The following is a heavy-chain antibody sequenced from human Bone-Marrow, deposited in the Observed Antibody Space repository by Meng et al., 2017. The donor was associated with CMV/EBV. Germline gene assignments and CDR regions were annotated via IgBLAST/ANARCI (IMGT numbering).Heavy chain of an antibody. Sequence: AQLVESAGXXXXXGXSLXLSCAASGFTCSSYSMNWVRQAPGKGLEWVSSISSSSSYIYYADSVKGRFTISRDNAKNSLYLQMNSLRAEDTAVYYCATLPQWPLVWGQGTLVTVSS. CDR2: ISSSSSYI. J-gene: IGHJ4*02. CDR3: ATLPQWPLV. D-gene: IGHD6-19*01. CDR1: GFTCSSYS. V-gene: IGHV3-21*01.